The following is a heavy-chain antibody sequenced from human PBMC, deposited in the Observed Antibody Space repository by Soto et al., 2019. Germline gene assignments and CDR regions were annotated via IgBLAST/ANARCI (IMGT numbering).Heavy chain of an antibody. V-gene: IGHV3-23*01. CDR2: ISGSGGST. CDR1: GFTFSSYA. D-gene: IGHD6-13*01. Sequence: EVQLLESGGGLVQPGGSLRLSFAASGFTFSSYAMTWVRQAQGKGLEWASAISGSGGSTYYADSVKGRFTISRDNSKNTLYLQMNSLRAEDTAVYYCAYSSTPFDYWGQGTLVTVSS. J-gene: IGHJ4*02. CDR3: AYSSTPFDY.